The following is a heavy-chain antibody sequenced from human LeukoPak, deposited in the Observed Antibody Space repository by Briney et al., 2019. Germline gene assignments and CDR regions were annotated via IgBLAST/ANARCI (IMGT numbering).Heavy chain of an antibody. J-gene: IGHJ5*02. Sequence: SVKVSCKASGGTFSSYAISWVRQAPGQGLEWMGGIIPIFGTANYAQKFQGRVTITADESTSTAYMELSSLRSEDTAVYYCARETLHYYGSGSFPPAPQAWFDPWGQGTLVTVSS. V-gene: IGHV1-69*01. CDR1: GGTFSSYA. CDR2: IIPIFGTA. CDR3: ARETLHYYGSGSFPPAPQAWFDP. D-gene: IGHD3-10*01.